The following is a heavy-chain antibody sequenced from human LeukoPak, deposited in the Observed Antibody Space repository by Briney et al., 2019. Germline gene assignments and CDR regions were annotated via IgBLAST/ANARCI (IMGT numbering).Heavy chain of an antibody. CDR3: ANPTLDP. J-gene: IGHJ5*02. CDR2: ISWNRGSI. Sequence: GGSLRLSCAASGFTFDDYAVLWVRHAPGKGLEWVSGISWNRGSIVYADSVKGRFTISRDNAKNSLYLQMNSLRAEDTALYYCANPTLDPWGQGTLVTVSS. V-gene: IGHV3-9*01. CDR1: GFTFDDYA.